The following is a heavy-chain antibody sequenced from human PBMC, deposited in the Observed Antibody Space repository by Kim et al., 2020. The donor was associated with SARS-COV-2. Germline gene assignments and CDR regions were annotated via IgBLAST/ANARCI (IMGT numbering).Heavy chain of an antibody. V-gene: IGHV3-9*01. CDR1: GFAFDDHY. J-gene: IGHJ3*02. D-gene: IGHD5-18*01. CDR2: ISWNSGIK. Sequence: GGSLRLSCAASGFAFDDHYMHWVRQRPGKGLEWVSGISWNSGIKGYADSVKGRFTISRVNANSSLYLEMNSLRPEDTALYYCAKDYDLYGYGFDMWGQGT. CDR3: AKDYDLYGYGFDM.